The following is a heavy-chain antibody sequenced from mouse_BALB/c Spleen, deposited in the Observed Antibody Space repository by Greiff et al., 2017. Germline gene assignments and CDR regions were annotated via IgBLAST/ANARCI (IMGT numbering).Heavy chain of an antibody. D-gene: IGHD2-14*01. CDR1: GFTFSSYA. Sequence: DVHLVESGGGLVKPGGSLKLSCAASGFTFSSYAMSWVRQTPEKRLEWVASISSGGSTYYPDSVKGRFTISRDNARNILYLQMSSLRSEDTAMYYCARGYRSYAMDYWGQGTSVTVSS. J-gene: IGHJ4*01. CDR2: ISSGGST. CDR3: ARGYRSYAMDY. V-gene: IGHV5-6-5*01.